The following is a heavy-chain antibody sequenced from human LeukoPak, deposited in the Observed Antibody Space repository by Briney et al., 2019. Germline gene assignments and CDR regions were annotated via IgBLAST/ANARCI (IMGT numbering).Heavy chain of an antibody. CDR2: IIPILGIA. CDR3: ARALVDPRLYDHFDY. D-gene: IGHD2-8*01. Sequence: GASVKVSCKASGGTFSSYAISWVRQAPGQGLEWMGRIIPILGIANYAQKFQGRVTITADKSTSTAYLELSSLRSEDTAVYYCARALVDPRLYDHFDYWGQGTLVTVSS. CDR1: GGTFSSYA. V-gene: IGHV1-69*04. J-gene: IGHJ4*02.